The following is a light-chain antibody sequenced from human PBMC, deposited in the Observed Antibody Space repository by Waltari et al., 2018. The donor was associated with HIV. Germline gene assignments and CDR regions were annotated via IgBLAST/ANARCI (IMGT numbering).Light chain of an antibody. CDR3: SSYTSSSTLYV. J-gene: IGLJ1*01. Sequence: QSALTQPASVSGSPGQSITISCTGTSRHVGGYNYVSWYQQHPGKAPKLMISEVSNRPSGVTNRFSGSKSGNTASLTISGLQVEDEADYYCSSYTSSSTLYVFGTGTKVTVL. V-gene: IGLV2-14*01. CDR2: EVS. CDR1: SRHVGGYNY.